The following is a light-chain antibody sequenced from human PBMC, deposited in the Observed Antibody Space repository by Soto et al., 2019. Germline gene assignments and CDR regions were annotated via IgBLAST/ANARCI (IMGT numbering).Light chain of an antibody. J-gene: IGKJ2*01. Sequence: DIVMTQSPLSLPVTPGEPASISCRSSQSLLHSNGYNYLDWYLQKPGQSPQLLIYLGSNRASGVPDRFSGSGSGTDFTLKISRVEAEDVGVYYCMQALQTPRTFGQGTQL. V-gene: IGKV2-28*01. CDR2: LGS. CDR3: MQALQTPRT. CDR1: QSLLHSNGYNY.